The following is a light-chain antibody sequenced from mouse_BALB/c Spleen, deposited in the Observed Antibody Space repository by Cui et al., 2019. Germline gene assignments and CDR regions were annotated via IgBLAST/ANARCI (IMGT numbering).Light chain of an antibody. Sequence: IVMTQSPSSLNVTAGEKVTMSCKSSQSLLNSGNQKNYLTWYQQKPGQPPKLLIYWASTRESGVPDRFTGSGSGTDFTLTISSVQAEDLAVYYCQNDYSYPYTFGGGTKLEIK. V-gene: IGKV8-19*01. J-gene: IGKJ2*01. CDR2: WAS. CDR3: QNDYSYPYT. CDR1: QSLLNSGNQKNY.